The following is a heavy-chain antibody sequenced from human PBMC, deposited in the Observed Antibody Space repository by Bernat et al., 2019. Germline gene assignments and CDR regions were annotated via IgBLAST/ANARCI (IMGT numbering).Heavy chain of an antibody. D-gene: IGHD5-12*01. CDR1: GFTFSSYS. CDR2: ISSSSSYI. CDR3: ARDAGGYDFDY. Sequence: EVQLVESGGGLVKPGGSLRLSCAASGFTFSSYSMNWVRQAPGKGLEWVSSISSSSSYIYYADSVKGRFTISRDNAKNSLYLQMNSLRAADTAVYYCARDAGGYDFDYWGQGTLVTVSS. V-gene: IGHV3-21*01. J-gene: IGHJ4*02.